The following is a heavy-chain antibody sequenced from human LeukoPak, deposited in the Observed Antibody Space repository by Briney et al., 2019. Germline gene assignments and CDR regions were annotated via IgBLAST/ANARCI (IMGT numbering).Heavy chain of an antibody. CDR3: ARTNYYDSSGSGRAFDI. Sequence: SGPALVTPTQTLTLTCTISGISLSTRGVCVSWIRQPSAQPLEWLTRIESDDDKYYNTSLKTRLTISKDTSKNQVVLTMTNMDPVDTAMYYCARTNYYDSSGSGRAFDIWGQGTMVTVSS. CDR2: IESDDDK. V-gene: IGHV2-70*11. D-gene: IGHD3-22*01. CDR1: GISLSTRGVC. J-gene: IGHJ3*02.